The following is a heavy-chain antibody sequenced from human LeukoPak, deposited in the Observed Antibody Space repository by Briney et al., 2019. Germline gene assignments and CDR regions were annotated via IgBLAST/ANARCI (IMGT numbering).Heavy chain of an antibody. V-gene: IGHV1-2*02. Sequence: ASVKVSCKASGYTFTSYDINWVRQATGQGLEWMGWINPNSGGTNYAQKFQGRVTMTRDTSISTAYMELSRLRSDDTAVYYCATGRRGDYGPYFDYWGQGTLVTVSS. J-gene: IGHJ4*02. CDR1: GYTFTSYD. CDR2: INPNSGGT. D-gene: IGHD4-17*01. CDR3: ATGRRGDYGPYFDY.